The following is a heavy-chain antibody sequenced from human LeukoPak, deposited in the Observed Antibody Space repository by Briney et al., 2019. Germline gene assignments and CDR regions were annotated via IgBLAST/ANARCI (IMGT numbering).Heavy chain of an antibody. J-gene: IGHJ5*02. CDR1: GGTFSSYA. V-gene: IGHV1-69*05. Sequence: SVTVSCKASGGTFSSYAISWVRQAPGQGLEWMGGIIPIFGTANYAQKLQGRVTMTTDTSTSTAYMELRSLKSDDTAVYYCAREPRPVYYDSSGYYSHGWFDPWGQGTLVTVSS. CDR3: AREPRPVYYDSSGYYSHGWFDP. CDR2: IIPIFGTA. D-gene: IGHD3-22*01.